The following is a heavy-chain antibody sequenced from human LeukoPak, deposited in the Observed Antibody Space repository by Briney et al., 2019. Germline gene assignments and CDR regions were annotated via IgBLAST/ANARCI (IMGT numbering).Heavy chain of an antibody. D-gene: IGHD3-10*01. Sequence: PSETLSLTCSVSGFSISTGYSWGWIRQPPGKGLEWIGIVYHHGNTYFNPSLMSRVTISLDTSKNQFSLRLTSVTAADTAKYYCAREVESWFGDLLSYFDSWGQGIQVIVSS. CDR2: VYHHGNT. CDR1: GFSISTGYS. CDR3: AREVESWFGDLLSYFDS. V-gene: IGHV4-38-2*02. J-gene: IGHJ4*02.